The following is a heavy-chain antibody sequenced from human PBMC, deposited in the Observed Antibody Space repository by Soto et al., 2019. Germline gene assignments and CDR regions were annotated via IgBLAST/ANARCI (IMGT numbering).Heavy chain of an antibody. V-gene: IGHV3-7*02. J-gene: IGHJ6*02. D-gene: IGHD6-13*01. CDR2: IKQDGSEK. CDR1: GFTFSSYW. CDR3: AIAPRYGMDV. Sequence: GGSLRLSCAASGFTFSSYWMSWVRQAPGKGLEWVANIKQDGSEKYYVDSVKGRFTISRDNAKSTLYLQMNSLRAEDTAMYYCAIAPRYGMDVWGQGITVTVSS.